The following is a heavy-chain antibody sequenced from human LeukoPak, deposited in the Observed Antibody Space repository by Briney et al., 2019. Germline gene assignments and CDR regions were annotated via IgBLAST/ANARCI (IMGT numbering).Heavy chain of an antibody. J-gene: IGHJ4*02. CDR2: ISSSSSNI. CDR1: GFTFSSYS. V-gene: IGHV3-48*04. CDR3: ASTLWFGELIDY. Sequence: GGSLRLSCAASGFTFSSYSMNWVRQAPGKGLEWVSYISSSSSNIYYADSVKGRFTISRDNAKNSLYLQMNSLRAEDTAVYYCASTLWFGELIDYWGQGTLVTVSS. D-gene: IGHD3-10*01.